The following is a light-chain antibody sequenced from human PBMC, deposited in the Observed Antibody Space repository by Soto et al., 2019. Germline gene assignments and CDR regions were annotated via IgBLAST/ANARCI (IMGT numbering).Light chain of an antibody. J-gene: IGKJ1*01. Sequence: EIVLTQSPATLSLSPGERATLSCRASQSVSSYLAWYQQKHGQAPRLLIYDASNRATGIPARFSGSGSGTDFTLTISSLEPEDFAVYYCQQHSNSPPWTFGQGTKVEIK. V-gene: IGKV3-11*01. CDR1: QSVSSY. CDR3: QQHSNSPPWT. CDR2: DAS.